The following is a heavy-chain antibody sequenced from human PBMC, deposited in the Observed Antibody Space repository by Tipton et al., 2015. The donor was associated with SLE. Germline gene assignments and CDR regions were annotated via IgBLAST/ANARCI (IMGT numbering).Heavy chain of an antibody. Sequence: LRLSCTVSGGSISTYYWGWIRQPPGKGLEWIGTVYYTGTTYYNPSLKSRVTISVDTSKNQFSLRLSSVTAADTAVYYCARLAGYYDRTARGLRSEYFQHWGQGTLVTVSS. CDR2: VYYTGTT. J-gene: IGHJ1*01. CDR1: GGSISTYY. D-gene: IGHD3-22*01. CDR3: ARLAGYYDRTARGLRSEYFQH. V-gene: IGHV4-39*01.